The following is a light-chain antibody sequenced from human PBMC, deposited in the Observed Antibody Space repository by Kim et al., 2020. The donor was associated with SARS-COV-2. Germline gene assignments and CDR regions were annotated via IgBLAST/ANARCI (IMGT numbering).Light chain of an antibody. V-gene: IGLV1-44*01. CDR2: SNN. CDR1: RANVGINT. Sequence: QMVTIYVAGGRANVGINTVNGYQHRQGTAPKLLIYSNNQRPSGVPDRFSGSKSGTSASLAISGLQSEDEADYYCAAWDDSLNGPFGGGTQLTVL. J-gene: IGLJ2*01. CDR3: AAWDDSLNGP.